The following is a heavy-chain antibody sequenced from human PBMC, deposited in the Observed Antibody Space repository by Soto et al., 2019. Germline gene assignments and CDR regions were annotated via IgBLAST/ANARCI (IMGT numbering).Heavy chain of an antibody. J-gene: IGHJ6*02. Sequence: PSETLSLTCAVYGGSFSGYYWSWIRQPPGKGLEWIGEINHSGSTNYNPSLKSRVTISVDTSKNQFSLKLRSVTAADTAVYYCARQRPTDGGWEFANYYGMDVWGQGTPVTVSS. CDR2: INHSGST. CDR3: ARQRPTDGGWEFANYYGMDV. CDR1: GGSFSGYY. V-gene: IGHV4-34*01. D-gene: IGHD1-26*01.